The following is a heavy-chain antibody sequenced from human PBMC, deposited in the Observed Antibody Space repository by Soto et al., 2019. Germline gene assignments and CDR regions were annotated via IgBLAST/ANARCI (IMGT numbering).Heavy chain of an antibody. CDR1: GYTFTSYG. CDR3: ATLKGSYDYDSSGSTDYFDY. V-gene: IGHV1-18*04. CDR2: ISAYNGNT. Sequence: QVQLVQSGAEGKKPGASVKVSCKASGYTFTSYGISWVRQAPGQGLEWMGWISAYNGNTNYAQKLQGRVTMTTDTSTSTAYMELRSLRSDDTAVYYCATLKGSYDYDSSGSTDYFDYWGKGTLVTVSS. J-gene: IGHJ4*02. D-gene: IGHD3-22*01.